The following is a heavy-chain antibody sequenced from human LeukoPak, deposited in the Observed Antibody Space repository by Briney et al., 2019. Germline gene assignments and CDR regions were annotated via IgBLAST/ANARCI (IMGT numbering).Heavy chain of an antibody. CDR1: GFTFSSYA. Sequence: GGSLRLSCAASGFTFSSYAMSWVRQAPGKGLEWVSAISGSGGSTYYADSVKGRFTISRDNSKNTLYLRMNSLRAEDTAVYYCAKAGIMITFGGVIVPEYYFDYWGQGTLVTVSS. J-gene: IGHJ4*02. V-gene: IGHV3-23*01. CDR3: AKAGIMITFGGVIVPEYYFDY. CDR2: ISGSGGST. D-gene: IGHD3-16*02.